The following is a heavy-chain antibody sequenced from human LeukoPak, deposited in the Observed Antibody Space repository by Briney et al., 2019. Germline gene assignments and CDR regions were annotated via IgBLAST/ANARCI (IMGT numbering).Heavy chain of an antibody. D-gene: IGHD6-13*01. J-gene: IGHJ4*02. V-gene: IGHV3-53*01. Sequence: GGSLRLSCAASGFTVSSNFMSWVRQAPGRGLEWVSVLYSGGYTVYADSVKGRFTISRDNSENTLYLQMNSLRADDTAVYYCVRASSTTAAGLFDYWGQGTLLTVSS. CDR1: GFTVSSNF. CDR3: VRASSTTAAGLFDY. CDR2: LYSGGYT.